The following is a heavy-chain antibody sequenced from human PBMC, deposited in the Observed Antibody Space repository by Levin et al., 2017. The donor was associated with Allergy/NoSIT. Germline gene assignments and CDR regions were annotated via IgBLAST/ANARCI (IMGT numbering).Heavy chain of an antibody. CDR1: GFTFSSYS. Sequence: SGGSLRLSCAASGFTFSSYSMNWVRQAPGKGLEWVSSISSSSSYIYYADSVKGRFTISRDNAKNSLYLQMNSLRAEDTAVYYCARDPDLGDAFDIWGQGTMVTVSS. J-gene: IGHJ3*02. V-gene: IGHV3-21*01. CDR3: ARDPDLGDAFDI. CDR2: ISSSSSYI. D-gene: IGHD7-27*01.